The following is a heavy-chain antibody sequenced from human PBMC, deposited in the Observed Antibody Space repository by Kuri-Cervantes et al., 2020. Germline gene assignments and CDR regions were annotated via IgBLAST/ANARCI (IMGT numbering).Heavy chain of an antibody. J-gene: IGHJ4*02. V-gene: IGHV7-4-1*02. Sequence: ASVKVSCKASGYTFTSYAMNWVRQAPGQGLEWMGWINTNTGNPTYAQGFTGRFVFSLDTSVSTAYLQISSLKAEDTAVYYCARAEYYYDSSCYYLTDFDYWGQGTLVTVSS. CDR1: GYTFTSYA. CDR3: ARAEYYYDSSCYYLTDFDY. CDR2: INTNTGNP. D-gene: IGHD3-22*01.